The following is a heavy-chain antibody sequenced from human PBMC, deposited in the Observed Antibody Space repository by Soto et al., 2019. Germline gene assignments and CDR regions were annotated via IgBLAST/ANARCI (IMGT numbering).Heavy chain of an antibody. D-gene: IGHD6-19*01. CDR2: INAGNGNT. V-gene: IGHV1-3*01. CDR3: AREGPIAVAGTRFDY. J-gene: IGHJ4*02. Sequence: ASVKVSCKASGYTFTSYAMHWVRQAPGQRLEWMGWINAGNGNTKYSQKFQGRVTITRDTSASTAYMELSSLRSEDTAVYYCAREGPIAVAGTRFDYWGQGTLVTVSS. CDR1: GYTFTSYA.